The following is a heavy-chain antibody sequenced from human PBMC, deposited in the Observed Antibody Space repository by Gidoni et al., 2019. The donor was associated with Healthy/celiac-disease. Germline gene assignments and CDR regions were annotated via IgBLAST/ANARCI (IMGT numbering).Heavy chain of an antibody. J-gene: IGHJ6*03. CDR3: ARSYAFGGVIGFYYYYYMDV. V-gene: IGHV1-18*01. D-gene: IGHD3-16*01. Sequence: QVQLVQSGAEVKKPGASVKVSCKASGYTFTSYGISWVRQAPGQGLEWMGWISAYNGNTNYAQKLQGRVTMTTDTSTSTAYMELRSLRSDDTAVYYCARSYAFGGVIGFYYYYYMDVWGKGTTVTVSS. CDR2: ISAYNGNT. CDR1: GYTFTSYG.